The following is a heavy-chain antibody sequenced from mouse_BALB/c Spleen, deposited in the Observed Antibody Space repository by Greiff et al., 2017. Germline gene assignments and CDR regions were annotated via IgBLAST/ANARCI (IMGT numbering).Heavy chain of an antibody. Sequence: QVQLQQSGPGLVQPSQSLSITCTVSGFSLTSYGVHWVRQSPGKGLEWLGVIGSGGSTDYNAAFISRLSISKDNSKSQVFFKMNSLQADDTAIYYCAIYGIGAMDYWGQGTSVTVSS. CDR2: IGSGGST. D-gene: IGHD2-1*01. J-gene: IGHJ4*01. CDR3: AIYGIGAMDY. CDR1: GFSLTSYG. V-gene: IGHV2-4-1*01.